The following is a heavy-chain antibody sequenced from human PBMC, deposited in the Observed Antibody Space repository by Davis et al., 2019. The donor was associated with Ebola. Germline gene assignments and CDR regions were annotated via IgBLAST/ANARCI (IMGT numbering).Heavy chain of an antibody. CDR1: GGTFSSYA. D-gene: IGHD3-22*01. Sequence: SVKVSCKASGGTFSSYAISWVRQAPGQGLEWMGGIIPIFGTANYAQKFQGRVTITADESTSTAYMELSSLRSEDTAVYYCARDSRYYYDSSDYRAGAFDIWGQGTMVTVSS. J-gene: IGHJ3*02. CDR3: ARDSRYYYDSSDYRAGAFDI. CDR2: IIPIFGTA. V-gene: IGHV1-69*13.